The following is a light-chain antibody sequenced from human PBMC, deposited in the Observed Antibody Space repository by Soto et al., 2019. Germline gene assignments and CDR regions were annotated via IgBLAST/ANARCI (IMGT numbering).Light chain of an antibody. V-gene: IGKV1-39*01. J-gene: IGKJ1*01. CDR2: GVS. Sequence: DIQMTQSPSSLSASVGDRGTITCQASQNINNYLNWYRQKPGKAPNLLIYGVSSLHSGVPSRFSGSGSETDFTLTISSLQPEDFATYYCQQSYSNPRTFGQGTKVDIK. CDR1: QNINNY. CDR3: QQSYSNPRT.